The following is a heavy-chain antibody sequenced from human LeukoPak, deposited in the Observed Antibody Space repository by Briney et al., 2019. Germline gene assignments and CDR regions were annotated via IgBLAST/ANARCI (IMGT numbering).Heavy chain of an antibody. CDR3: ARDASNTSGWSPYFDY. D-gene: IGHD6-19*01. J-gene: IGHJ4*02. CDR1: GYTFTKHG. V-gene: IGHV1-18*04. CDR2: ISAYNGDT. Sequence: ASVKVSCKASGYTFTKHGITWVRQAPGQGLEWMGWISAYNGDTKYSQKFQGRVTLLTDTSASSAYMELRSLRSDDTAVYYCARDASNTSGWSPYFDYWGQGALVTVSS.